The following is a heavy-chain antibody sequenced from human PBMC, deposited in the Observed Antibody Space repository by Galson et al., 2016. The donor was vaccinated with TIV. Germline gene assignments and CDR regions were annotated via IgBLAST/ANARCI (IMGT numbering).Heavy chain of an antibody. D-gene: IGHD7-27*01. V-gene: IGHV1-3*01. CDR3: ARDSPGAAKFFDY. CDR2: INCGNGNT. Sequence: SVKVSCKASGYMFIYHAVHWVRQAPGQRLEWKGWINCGNGNTKYAQKFKGRVTITRDTSASTVYMELSSLTSDDTSVYFCARDSPGAAKFFDYWGQGALVAVSS. J-gene: IGHJ4*02. CDR1: GYMFIYHA.